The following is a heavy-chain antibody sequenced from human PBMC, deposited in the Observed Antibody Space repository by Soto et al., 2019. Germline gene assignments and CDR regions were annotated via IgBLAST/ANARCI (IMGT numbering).Heavy chain of an antibody. D-gene: IGHD4-17*01. CDR1: GFTFNIYA. V-gene: IGHV3-30-3*01. Sequence: GSLRLSCAASGFTFNIYALHWVRQAPGKGLEWVAVISFDGTKKYYSDSAKGRFTISRDNLKNTLYLQMNNLRVEDAALYFCAREDDYGYRYINYGLDVWGQGTTVTVSS. CDR3: AREDDYGYRYINYGLDV. J-gene: IGHJ6*02. CDR2: ISFDGTKK.